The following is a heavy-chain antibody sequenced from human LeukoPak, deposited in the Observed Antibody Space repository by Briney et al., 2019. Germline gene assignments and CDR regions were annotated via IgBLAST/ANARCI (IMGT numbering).Heavy chain of an antibody. J-gene: IGHJ4*02. CDR1: GGSITSGGHY. V-gene: IGHV4-31*03. CDR3: ARASHLGELSLGY. Sequence: SETLSLTCTVSGGSITSGGHYWSWIRQHPGKGLEWFGYISYSGTTYYNPSLKSRVTISLGTSKNQFSLQLSSVTAADTAVYYCARASHLGELSLGYWGQGTLVTVSS. CDR2: ISYSGTT. D-gene: IGHD3-16*02.